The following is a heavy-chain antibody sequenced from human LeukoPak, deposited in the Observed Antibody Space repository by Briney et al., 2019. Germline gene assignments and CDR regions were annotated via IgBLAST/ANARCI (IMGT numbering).Heavy chain of an antibody. Sequence: SETLSLTCTVSGYSISSGYYWGWIRQPPGKGLEWIGSIYHSGSTYYNPSLKSRVTISVDTSKNQFSLKLSSVTAADTAVYYCARDPLSTYYYDSSGYSDAFDIWGQGTMVTVSS. CDR3: ARDPLSTYYYDSSGYSDAFDI. CDR1: GYSISSGYY. J-gene: IGHJ3*02. CDR2: IYHSGST. V-gene: IGHV4-38-2*02. D-gene: IGHD3-22*01.